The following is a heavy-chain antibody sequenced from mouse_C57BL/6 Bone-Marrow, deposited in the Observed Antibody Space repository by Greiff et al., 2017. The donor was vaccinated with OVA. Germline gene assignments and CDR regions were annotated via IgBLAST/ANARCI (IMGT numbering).Heavy chain of an antibody. Sequence: QVQLKQSGAELVRPGTSVKVSCKASGYAFTNYLIEWVKQRPGQGLEWIGVINPGSGGTNYNEKFKGKATLTADKSSSTAYMQLSSLTSEDSAVYFCAREGAYYSKGFAYWGQRTLVTVSA. CDR1: GYAFTNYL. J-gene: IGHJ3*01. D-gene: IGHD2-5*01. CDR2: INPGSGGT. V-gene: IGHV1-54*01. CDR3: AREGAYYSKGFAY.